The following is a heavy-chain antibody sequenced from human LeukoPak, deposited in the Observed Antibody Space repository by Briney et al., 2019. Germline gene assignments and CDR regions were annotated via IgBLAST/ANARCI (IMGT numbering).Heavy chain of an antibody. CDR3: ARGGFYCYHYMDG. V-gene: IGHV1-2*02. Sequence: ASVKVSCKASGYTFTGYDMHWVRQATGQGLEWMGWMNANSGDTDYAQKFQGRVTMIRDTSISTAYMELSRLRSEDTALYYCARGGFYCYHYMDGWGKGTTVTVS. D-gene: IGHD3-16*01. J-gene: IGHJ6*03. CDR2: MNANSGDT. CDR1: GYTFTGYD.